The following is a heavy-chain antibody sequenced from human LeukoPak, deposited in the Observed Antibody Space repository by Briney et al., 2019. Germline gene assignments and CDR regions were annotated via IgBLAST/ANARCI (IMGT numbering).Heavy chain of an antibody. J-gene: IGHJ4*02. Sequence: PGTSLRLSCAASGFNFRDSAMHWVRQPPGKGLEGVAVSSYDGTNKYYADSVNGRFTISRDNSKNTLFLQMNSLRAEDTAVYYCAKDYGYGSGNYFPDYWGQGTLVTVSS. CDR1: GFNFRDSA. V-gene: IGHV3-30*04. CDR3: AKDYGYGSGNYFPDY. D-gene: IGHD3-10*01. CDR2: SSYDGTNK.